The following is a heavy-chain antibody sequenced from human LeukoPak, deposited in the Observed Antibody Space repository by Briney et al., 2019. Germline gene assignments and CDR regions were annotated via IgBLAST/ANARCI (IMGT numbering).Heavy chain of an antibody. D-gene: IGHD3-10*01. CDR3: ARHQLRGFLDDN. Sequence: SETLSLTCVVSAGSISSDYWSRIRQPPGKGLEWIGCISYSGATNYNPSLNSRVTISIDTSKTQFSLRLTSVTAADTAVYYCARHQLRGFLDDNWGQGALVTVSS. J-gene: IGHJ4*02. CDR2: ISYSGAT. V-gene: IGHV4-59*08. CDR1: AGSISSDY.